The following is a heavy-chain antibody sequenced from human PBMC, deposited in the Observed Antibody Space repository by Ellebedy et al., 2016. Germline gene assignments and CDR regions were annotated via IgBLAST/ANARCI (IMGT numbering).Heavy chain of an antibody. V-gene: IGHV4-34*01. D-gene: IGHD2-2*01. CDR2: INHSGST. J-gene: IGHJ4*02. Sequence: SETLSLTXAVYGGSFSGYYWSWIRQPPGKGLEWIGEINHSGSTNYNPSLKSRVTISVDTSKNQFSLKLSSVTAADTAVYYCARGYYCSSTSCYYFDYWGQGTLVTVSS. CDR3: ARGYYCSSTSCYYFDY. CDR1: GGSFSGYY.